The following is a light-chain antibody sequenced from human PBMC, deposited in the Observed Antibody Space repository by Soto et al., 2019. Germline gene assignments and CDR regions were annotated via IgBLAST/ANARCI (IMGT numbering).Light chain of an antibody. CDR3: QHYNDYSRT. Sequence: DIHMTQSPSTLSASVGDRVTITCRASQSISIWLAWYQQKPGKAPHLLIYKTSSLETGVPSRFSGSGSGTEFTLTISSLQPDDFASYYCQHYNDYSRTFGQGTKVEIK. CDR1: QSISIW. CDR2: KTS. V-gene: IGKV1-5*03. J-gene: IGKJ1*01.